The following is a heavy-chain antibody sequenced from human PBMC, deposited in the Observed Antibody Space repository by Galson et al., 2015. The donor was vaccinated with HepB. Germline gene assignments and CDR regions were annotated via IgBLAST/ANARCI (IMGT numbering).Heavy chain of an antibody. V-gene: IGHV3-48*03. CDR3: ARADSYGRGPMFDY. CDR2: ISSSGSTI. J-gene: IGHJ4*02. Sequence: SLRLSCAASGFTFSSYEMNWVRQAPGKGLEWVSYISSSGSTIYYADSVKGRFTISRDNAKNSLYLQMNSLRAEDTAVYYCARADSYGRGPMFDYWGQGTLVTVSS. D-gene: IGHD5-18*01. CDR1: GFTFSSYE.